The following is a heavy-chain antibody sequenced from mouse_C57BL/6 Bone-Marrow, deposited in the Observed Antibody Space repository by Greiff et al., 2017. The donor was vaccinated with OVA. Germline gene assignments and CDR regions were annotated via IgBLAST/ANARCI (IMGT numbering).Heavy chain of an antibody. Sequence: EVQLQESGGDLVKPGGSLKLSCAASGFTFSSYGMSWVRQTPAKRLEWVATISSGGSYTYYPDSVKGRFTISRDNAKNTLYLQMSSLKSEDTAMYYGARRGRGFDYWGQGTTLTVSS. D-gene: IGHD3-1*01. V-gene: IGHV5-6*01. J-gene: IGHJ2*01. CDR3: ARRGRGFDY. CDR1: GFTFSSYG. CDR2: ISSGGSYT.